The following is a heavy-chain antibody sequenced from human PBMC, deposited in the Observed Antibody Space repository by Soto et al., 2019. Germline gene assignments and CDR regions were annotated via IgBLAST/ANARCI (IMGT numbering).Heavy chain of an antibody. D-gene: IGHD6-13*01. Sequence: EVQLLESGGGLVQPGGSLRLSCAASGFTFSSYAMSWVRQAPGKGLEWVSAISGRGGSTYYADSVKGRFTISRDNSKNTLYLQRNSLRAEDTAVYYCVKDTQELVPYFDWWGQGTLVTFSS. J-gene: IGHJ4*02. CDR1: GFTFSSYA. CDR2: ISGRGGST. CDR3: VKDTQELVPYFDW. V-gene: IGHV3-23*01.